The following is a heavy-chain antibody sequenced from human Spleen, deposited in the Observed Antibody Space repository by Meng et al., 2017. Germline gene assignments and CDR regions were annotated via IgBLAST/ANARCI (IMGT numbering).Heavy chain of an antibody. CDR1: GFTFSDYY. CDR3: ATGAAAADH. J-gene: IGHJ4*02. D-gene: IGHD6-13*01. Sequence: GGSLRLSCAASGFTFSDYYMSWIRQAPGKGLEWVGRIKRNSDGGTIDYAAPVKGRFTISRDDSKNTLYLQMDSLITEDTAVYFCATGAAAADHWGQGTLVTVSS. V-gene: IGHV3-15*01. CDR2: IKRNSDGGTI.